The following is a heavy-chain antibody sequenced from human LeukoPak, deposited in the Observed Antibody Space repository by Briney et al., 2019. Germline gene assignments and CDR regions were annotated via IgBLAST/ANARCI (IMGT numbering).Heavy chain of an antibody. CDR1: GGTFSSYA. CDR3: ASPAREKETYSDFWSGYHYFDY. D-gene: IGHD3-3*01. J-gene: IGHJ4*02. CDR2: IIAIFGTA. Sequence: GASVRVSCKASGGTFSSYAISWVRQAPGQGVEWMGGIIAIFGTANYAQKLQGRVTITADASSSTAYMELSSLRSEDTAVYYCASPAREKETYSDFWSGYHYFDYWGQGTLVTVSS. V-gene: IGHV1-69*13.